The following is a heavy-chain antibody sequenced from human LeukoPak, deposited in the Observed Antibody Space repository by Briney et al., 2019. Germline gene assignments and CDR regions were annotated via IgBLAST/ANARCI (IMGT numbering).Heavy chain of an antibody. Sequence: GGSLRLSCAASGFTVSSNYMSWVRQAPGKGLEWVSVIYSGGSTYYADSVKGRFTISRHNSKNTLYLQMNSLRAEDTAVYYCARCIVGGAFDIWGQGTMVTVSP. CDR2: IYSGGST. D-gene: IGHD2-15*01. V-gene: IGHV3-53*04. CDR3: ARCIVGGAFDI. J-gene: IGHJ3*02. CDR1: GFTVSSNY.